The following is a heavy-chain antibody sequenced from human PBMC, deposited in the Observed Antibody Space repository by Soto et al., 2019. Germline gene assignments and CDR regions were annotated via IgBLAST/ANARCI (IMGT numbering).Heavy chain of an antibody. CDR3: TTGVGYNWNAVDAFDF. V-gene: IGHV3-15*01. CDR2: IKSETDGGTT. CDR1: GFTFSNAW. Sequence: EVQLVESGGGLVKPGGSLRLSCAASGFTFSNAWMSWVRQAPGKGLEWVGRIKSETDGGTTDYAAPVKGSFTISRHDSKDSLYLRINSLKTEDTAVYYCTTGVGYNWNAVDAFDFWGQGTMVTVSS. D-gene: IGHD1-1*01. J-gene: IGHJ3*01.